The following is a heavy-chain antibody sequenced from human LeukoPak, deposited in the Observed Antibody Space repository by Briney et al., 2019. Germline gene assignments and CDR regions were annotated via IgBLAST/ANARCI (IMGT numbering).Heavy chain of an antibody. V-gene: IGHV3-7*01. CDR2: IKQDGTEK. Sequence: PGESLRLSCAASGFSFTTYWMSWVRQAPGKGLERVANIKQDGTEKYYVDSVKGRFTISRENAENSLYLQMNSLRVEDTAVYYCAKLAKYFYGSETYYFFEHWGQGTPVTASS. CDR1: GFSFTTYW. CDR3: AKLAKYFYGSETYYFFEH. J-gene: IGHJ4*02. D-gene: IGHD3-10*01.